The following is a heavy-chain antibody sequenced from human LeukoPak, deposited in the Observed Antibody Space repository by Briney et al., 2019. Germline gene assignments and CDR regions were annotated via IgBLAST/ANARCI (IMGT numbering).Heavy chain of an antibody. J-gene: IGHJ5*02. CDR2: IYYSGST. Sequence: SETLSLTCTVSGGSISSYYCSWIRQPPGKGLEWIGYIYYSGSTNYNPSLKSRVTISVDTSKNQFSLKLSSVTAADTAVYYCARASSWYGYWFDPWGQGTLVTVSS. CDR1: GGSISSYY. V-gene: IGHV4-59*01. D-gene: IGHD6-13*01. CDR3: ARASSWYGYWFDP.